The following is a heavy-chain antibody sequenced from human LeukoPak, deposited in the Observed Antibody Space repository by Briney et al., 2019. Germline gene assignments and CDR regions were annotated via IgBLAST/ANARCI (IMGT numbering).Heavy chain of an antibody. J-gene: IGHJ4*02. Sequence: TSSETLSLTCTVSGGSISSYYWSWIRQPPGKGLEWIGYIYYSGSTNYNPSLKSRVTISVDTSKNQFSLKLSSATAADTAVYYCARESSSGWYDYWGQGTLVTVSS. V-gene: IGHV4-59*01. CDR3: ARESSSGWYDY. CDR1: GGSISSYY. D-gene: IGHD6-19*01. CDR2: IYYSGST.